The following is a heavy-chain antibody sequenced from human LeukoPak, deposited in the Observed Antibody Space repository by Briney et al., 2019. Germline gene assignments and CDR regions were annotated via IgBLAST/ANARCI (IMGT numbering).Heavy chain of an antibody. CDR3: ARRPTQVVTAWGAFDI. V-gene: IGHV5-51*01. J-gene: IGHJ3*02. CDR1: GYSFTTYW. D-gene: IGHD2-21*02. CDR2: IYPGDSDT. Sequence: GESLKISCKGSGYSFTTYWIGWVRQMPGKGLEWMGIIYPGDSDTRYSPSFQGQVTISADKSISTAYLQWSSLKASDTAMYYCARRPTQVVTAWGAFDIWGQGTMVTVSS.